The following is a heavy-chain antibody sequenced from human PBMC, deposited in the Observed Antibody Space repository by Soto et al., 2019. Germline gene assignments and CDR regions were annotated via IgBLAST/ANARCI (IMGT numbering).Heavy chain of an antibody. Sequence: QVQLQESGPGLVKPSETLSLTCTVSGGSISSYYWSWIRQPPGKGLEWIGYIYYSGSTNYNPSLXGXAXRXXDTSKNQFSLKLSSVTAADTAVYYCARVWGGAFDIWGQGTMVTVSS. CDR2: IYYSGST. CDR1: GGSISSYY. J-gene: IGHJ3*02. D-gene: IGHD3-10*01. V-gene: IGHV4-59*01. CDR3: ARVWGGAFDI.